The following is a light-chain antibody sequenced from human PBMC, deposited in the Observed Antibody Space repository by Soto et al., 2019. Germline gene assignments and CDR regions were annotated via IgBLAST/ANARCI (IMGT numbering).Light chain of an antibody. CDR3: HSYTTRSTGV. Sequence: QSALTQPASVSASPGQSITITCTGTSTDIGGYNYVSWYQQYPGTAPKVIIFEVTNRPSGVSDRFVGSKSGNTASLTISGLPAEDEADYYCHSYTTRSTGVFGGGTKLTVL. J-gene: IGLJ3*02. CDR1: STDIGGYNY. CDR2: EVT. V-gene: IGLV2-14*03.